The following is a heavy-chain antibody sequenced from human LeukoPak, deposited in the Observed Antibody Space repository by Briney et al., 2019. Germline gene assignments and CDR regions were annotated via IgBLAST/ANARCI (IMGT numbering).Heavy chain of an antibody. CDR3: ARDPTTVTKGLDI. J-gene: IGHJ3*02. Sequence: PSETLSLTCTVSGDSMNSHHWSWIRQPPGKGLEWIGYISYIGSTNYNPSLKSRVTISVDTSKNQFSLRLSSVTAADTAVYYCARDPTTVTKGLDIWGQGTMVTVSS. V-gene: IGHV4-59*11. CDR1: GDSMNSHH. D-gene: IGHD4-17*01. CDR2: ISYIGST.